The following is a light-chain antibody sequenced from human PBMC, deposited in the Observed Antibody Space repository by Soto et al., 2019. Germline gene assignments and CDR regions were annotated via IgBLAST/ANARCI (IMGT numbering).Light chain of an antibody. CDR3: MHGPHWTIT. CDR1: QSLLFINGITF. V-gene: IGKV2-30*01. J-gene: IGKJ4*01. Sequence: EVVLTQSPLSLPVTVGQPATVSCWSSQSLLFINGITFLTWFHQSPRQPPRRLISEVSNRESGVPERFSGSGSGTTFTLTISRVDAEDAGHFACMHGPHWTITFGEGTRVEIK. CDR2: EVS.